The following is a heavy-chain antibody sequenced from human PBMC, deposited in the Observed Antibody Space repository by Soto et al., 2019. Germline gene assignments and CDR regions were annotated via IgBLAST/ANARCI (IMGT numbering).Heavy chain of an antibody. V-gene: IGHV2-26*01. CDR3: ARHGGGVGARPLDY. D-gene: IGHD1-26*01. CDR1: GFSLSNARMG. J-gene: IGHJ4*02. Sequence: QVTLKESGPVLVKPTETLTLTCTVSGFSLSNARMGVTWIRQPPGKALEWLAHIFSNDEKSYSTSLKSRLTTXKXPXXRQVVLTMTNMDPVDTATDYCARHGGGVGARPLDYGGQGTLVTVSS. CDR2: IFSNDEK.